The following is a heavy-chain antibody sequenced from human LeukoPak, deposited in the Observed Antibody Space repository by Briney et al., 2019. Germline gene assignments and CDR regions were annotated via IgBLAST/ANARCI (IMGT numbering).Heavy chain of an antibody. J-gene: IGHJ5*02. D-gene: IGHD6-6*01. V-gene: IGHV3-48*01. CDR1: GFTFSSYW. CDR2: ISSSSSTI. CDR3: ARVRSREYSSSSPWFDP. Sequence: SGGSLRLSCAASGFTFSSYWMNWVRQAPGKGLEWVSYISSSSSTIYYADSVKGRFTISRDNAKNSLYLQMNSLRAEDTAVYYCARVRSREYSSSSPWFDPWGQGTLVTVSS.